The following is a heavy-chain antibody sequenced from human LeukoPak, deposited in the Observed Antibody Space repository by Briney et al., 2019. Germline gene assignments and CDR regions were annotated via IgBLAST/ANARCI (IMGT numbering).Heavy chain of an antibody. J-gene: IGHJ5*02. D-gene: IGHD3-16*01. CDR1: GFTFSNYW. CDR3: ARGGLRYFAL. CDR2: IKEDGSEK. Sequence: GGSLRLSCAASGFTFSNYWMSWVHQAPGKGLEWVANIKEDGSEKYYVDSVKGRFTISRDNGKNSLYLQMNSLRVEDTAVYYCARGGLRYFALWGQGALVTVSS. V-gene: IGHV3-7*04.